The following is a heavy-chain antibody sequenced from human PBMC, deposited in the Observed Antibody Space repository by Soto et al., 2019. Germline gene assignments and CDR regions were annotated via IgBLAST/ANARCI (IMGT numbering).Heavy chain of an antibody. CDR3: ARHTYYDFWSGYSFDY. CDR2: IYYSGRT. J-gene: IGHJ4*02. CDR1: GGSISSSSYY. V-gene: IGHV4-39*01. D-gene: IGHD3-3*01. Sequence: QLQLQESGPGLVKPSETLSLTCTVSGGSISSSSYYWGWIRQPPGKGLEWIGGIYYSGRTYYNPSPTSRVTISVDTSKNPFSLKLSSVTAADTAVYYCARHTYYDFWSGYSFDYWGQGPLVTVSS.